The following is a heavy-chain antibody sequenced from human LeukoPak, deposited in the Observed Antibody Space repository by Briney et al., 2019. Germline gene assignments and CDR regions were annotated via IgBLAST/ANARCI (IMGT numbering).Heavy chain of an antibody. J-gene: IGHJ4*02. D-gene: IGHD5-18*01. CDR1: GGTFSSYA. V-gene: IGHV1-69*05. CDR2: IIPIFGTA. CDR3: AGIRGGYSYGPLHY. Sequence: GSLVKVSCKASGGTFSSYAISWVRQAPGQGLEWMGGIIPIFGTANYAQKFQGRVTITTDESTSTAYMELSSLRSEDTAVYYCAGIRGGYSYGPLHYWGQGTLVTVSS.